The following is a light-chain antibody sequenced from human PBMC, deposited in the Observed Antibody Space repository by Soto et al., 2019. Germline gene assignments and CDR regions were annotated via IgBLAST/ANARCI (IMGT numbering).Light chain of an antibody. J-gene: IGLJ3*02. CDR3: AAWDDSLNGWV. V-gene: IGLV1-44*01. CDR1: TSNIGTFY. CDR2: IGD. Sequence: QSVLTQPPSTSSTPGQTVTISCSGSTSNIGTFYVYWYQHLPGTAPKLLIYIGDQRASGVSDRFSASKSGTSASLAISGLQSEDEADYYCAAWDDSLNGWVFGGGTKLTVL.